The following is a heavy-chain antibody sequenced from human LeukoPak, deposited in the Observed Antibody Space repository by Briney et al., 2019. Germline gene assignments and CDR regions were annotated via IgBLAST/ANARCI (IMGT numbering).Heavy chain of an antibody. V-gene: IGHV3-48*01. D-gene: IGHD1-26*01. J-gene: IGHJ4*02. CDR1: GFSFSGFS. CDR2: ITTSATTI. CDR3: ARGTYSSFDY. Sequence: GGPLRLSCGASGFSFSGFSMNWLRQAPGKGLEWISYITTSATTIYYAGSVKGRFTISRDNAKNSLYLQMNSLRAEDTAVYYCARGTYSSFDYWGQGTLVTVSS.